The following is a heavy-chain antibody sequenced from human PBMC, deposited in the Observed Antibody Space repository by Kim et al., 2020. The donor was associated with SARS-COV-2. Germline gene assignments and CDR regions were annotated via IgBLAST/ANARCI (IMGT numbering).Heavy chain of an antibody. CDR2: T. Sequence: TTYAPSVKGGFTVSRENTKNSRYLEMNSLKAEDTAVYYCAGDTAAAMDVWGQGTTVTVSS. CDR3: AGDTAAAMDV. D-gene: IGHD6-25*01. J-gene: IGHJ6*02. V-gene: IGHV3-72*01.